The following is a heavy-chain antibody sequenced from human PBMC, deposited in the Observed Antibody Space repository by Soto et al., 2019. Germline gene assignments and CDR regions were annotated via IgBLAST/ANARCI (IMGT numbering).Heavy chain of an antibody. CDR2: INAGYGNT. CDR3: ARDTWHGTFDF. CDR1: GYTFSSYA. J-gene: IGHJ4*02. V-gene: IGHV1-3*01. D-gene: IGHD1-1*01. Sequence: ASVKVSCKASGYTFSSYAMHWVRQAPGQRLEWMGWINAGYGNTKSSQKFQDRVTISRDTSASTAYMELTSLRSEDTAVYYCARDTWHGTFDFWGQGTRVTVSS.